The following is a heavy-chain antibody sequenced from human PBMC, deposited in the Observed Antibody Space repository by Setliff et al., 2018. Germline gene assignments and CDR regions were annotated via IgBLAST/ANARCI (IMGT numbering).Heavy chain of an antibody. CDR1: GGSISSGDYY. CDR2: MHSSGTT. D-gene: IGHD3-22*01. J-gene: IGHJ4*02. Sequence: SETLSLTCSVSGGSISSGDYYWSWIRRPPGKGLEWIAYMHSSGTTYRNPSLESRVTISVDTSKNQFSLKLSSVTAADTAVYYCARESRYYYDNLGTLDYWGQGTLVTVSS. V-gene: IGHV4-30-4*08. CDR3: ARESRYYYDNLGTLDY.